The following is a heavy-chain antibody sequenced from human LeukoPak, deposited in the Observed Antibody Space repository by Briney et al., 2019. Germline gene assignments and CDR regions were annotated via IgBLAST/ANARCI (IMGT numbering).Heavy chain of an antibody. CDR3: ARDSGYYDSSGYYPYAY. CDR2: INAGNSNT. Sequence: ASVKVSCKASGYIFTSYAMHWVRQAPGQGLEWMGRINAGNSNTEYSQKFQGRVTITADESTSTAYMELSSLRSEDTAVYYCARDSGYYDSSGYYPYAYWGQGTLVTVSS. D-gene: IGHD3-22*01. J-gene: IGHJ4*02. V-gene: IGHV1-3*01. CDR1: GYIFTSYA.